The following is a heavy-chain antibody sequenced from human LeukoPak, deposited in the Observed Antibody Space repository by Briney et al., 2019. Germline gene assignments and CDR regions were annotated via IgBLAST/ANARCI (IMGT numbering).Heavy chain of an antibody. V-gene: IGHV3-74*01. CDR1: GITFSGHW. CDR2: INGEGLST. CDR3: AKARGSSYRLFDY. J-gene: IGHJ4*02. Sequence: GGALRVSCAASGITFSGHWMHWGRQGPGKGLGWVSRINGEGLSTSYAHSVQGRFTISREKAKNTLYLQMNRLRAEEPAVYYRAKARGSSYRLFDYWRQGTLVTVSP. D-gene: IGHD5-18*01.